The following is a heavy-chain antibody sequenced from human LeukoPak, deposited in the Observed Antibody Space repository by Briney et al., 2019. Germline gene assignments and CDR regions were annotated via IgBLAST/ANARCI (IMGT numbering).Heavy chain of an antibody. V-gene: IGHV5-51*01. CDR1: GYSFTSYW. J-gene: IGHJ6*02. CDR3: ARPSEEGATGYYYGLDV. Sequence: GESLKISCKGAGYSFTSYWIAWVRQLPGKGLEWMGIIYPHDSDTRYSPSFQGQVTISADKSISTAYLQWSSLKASDTAMYYCARPSEEGATGYYYGLDVWGQGTTVTVSS. CDR2: IYPHDSDT. D-gene: IGHD1-26*01.